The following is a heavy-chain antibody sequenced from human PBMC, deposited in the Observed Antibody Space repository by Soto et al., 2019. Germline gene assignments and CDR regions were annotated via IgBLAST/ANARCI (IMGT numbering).Heavy chain of an antibody. CDR1: GGSISTDY. Sequence: SETLSLTCTVSGGSISTDYWSWIRQPPGKRLEWIGYIYYSGTTNYNPSLKSRVTISVDTSKNQFSLKLSSVTAADTAVYYCARHSSSSFDYYYYMDVWGKGTTVTSP. CDR2: IYYSGTT. J-gene: IGHJ6*03. V-gene: IGHV4-59*08. CDR3: ARHSSSSFDYYYYMDV. D-gene: IGHD6-6*01.